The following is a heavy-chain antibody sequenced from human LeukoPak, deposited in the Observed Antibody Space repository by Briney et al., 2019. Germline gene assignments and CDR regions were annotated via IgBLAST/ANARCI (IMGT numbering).Heavy chain of an antibody. D-gene: IGHD1-26*01. CDR3: ASWGEGALDN. CDR1: GFTFSSYA. J-gene: IGHJ4*02. CDR2: ISYDGSNK. V-gene: IGHV3-30*04. Sequence: GGSLRLSCAASGFTFSSYAMHWVRQAPGKGLEWVAVISYDGSNKYYADSVKGRFTISRDNANKSLYLQMNSLRVEDTGVYYCASWGEGALDNWGQGTLVTVSS.